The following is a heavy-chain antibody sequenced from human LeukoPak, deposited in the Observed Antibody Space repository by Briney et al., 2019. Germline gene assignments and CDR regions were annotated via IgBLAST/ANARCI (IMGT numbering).Heavy chain of an antibody. CDR1: GGSISSYY. CDR2: IYYSGST. CDR3: ARDCSSTSCYGMSYYYYMDV. Sequence: PSETLSLTCTVSGGSISSYYWSWIRQPPGKGLEWIGYIYYSGSTNYNPSLKSRGTISVDTYKNQFSLTLSSVTAADTAVYYCARDCSSTSCYGMSYYYYMDVWGKGTTVTVSS. J-gene: IGHJ6*03. V-gene: IGHV4-59*01. D-gene: IGHD2-2*01.